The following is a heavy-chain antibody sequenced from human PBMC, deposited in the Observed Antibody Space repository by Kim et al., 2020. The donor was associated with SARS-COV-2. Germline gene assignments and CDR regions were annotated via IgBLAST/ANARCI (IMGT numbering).Heavy chain of an antibody. J-gene: IGHJ4*02. D-gene: IGHD6-13*01. V-gene: IGHV1-3*01. Sequence: DSVKVSCKASGYTFTSYAMHWVRQAPGQRLEWMGWINPGNGNTKYSQKFQGRVTITRDTSASTAYMDLSSLRSEDTAVYYCASEYSTAGTNFFDYWGQGT. CDR3: ASEYSTAGTNFFDY. CDR2: INPGNGNT. CDR1: GYTFTSYA.